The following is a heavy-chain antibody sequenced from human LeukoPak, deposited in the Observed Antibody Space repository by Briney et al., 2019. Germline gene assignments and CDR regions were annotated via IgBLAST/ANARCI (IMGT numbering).Heavy chain of an antibody. D-gene: IGHD4-23*01. CDR3: AVRPTVVKGPFDY. CDR1: GFTFDYA. J-gene: IGHJ4*02. Sequence: GGSLRLSCAASGFTFDYAMSWVRQAPGKGLEWVSAISGSGASAYYADSVKGRFTISRDNSKTTLYLQMNSLRAEDTAVYYCAVRPTVVKGPFDYWGQGVLVTVS. V-gene: IGHV3-23*01. CDR2: ISGSGASA.